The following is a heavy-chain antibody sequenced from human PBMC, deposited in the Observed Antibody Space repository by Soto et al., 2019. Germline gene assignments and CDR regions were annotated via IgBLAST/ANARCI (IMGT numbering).Heavy chain of an antibody. CDR3: TTDGYGDLFAFDI. CDR1: GFTFSNSW. CDR2: IKAKTDGGTT. D-gene: IGHD4-17*01. J-gene: IGHJ3*02. V-gene: IGHV3-15*07. Sequence: GGSLRLSCAASGFTFSNSWMNWVRQAPGKGLEWVGRIKAKTDGGTTDYAAPVKGRFTISRDDSKNTLYLQMNSLETEDTAVYFCTTDGYGDLFAFDIWGQGTMVTVSS.